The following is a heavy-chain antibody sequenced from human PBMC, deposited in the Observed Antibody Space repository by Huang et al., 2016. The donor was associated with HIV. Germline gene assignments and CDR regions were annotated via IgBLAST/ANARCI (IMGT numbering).Heavy chain of an antibody. Sequence: QVQLVQSGAGVRKPGASVKVSCKASGYTVTDYYIHWVRQAPGQGLEGMGWINPNSGGTNYVKKLHGRVTMTRDTSITTAYMELTSLTSDDTAVYYCARGGAYGGDWFDPWGRGTLVTVSS. CDR3: ARGGAYGGDWFDP. D-gene: IGHD4-17*01. CDR2: INPNSGGT. V-gene: IGHV1-2*02. J-gene: IGHJ5*02. CDR1: GYTVTDYY.